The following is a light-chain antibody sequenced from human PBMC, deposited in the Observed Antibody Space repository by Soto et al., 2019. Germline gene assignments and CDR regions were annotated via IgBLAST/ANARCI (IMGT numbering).Light chain of an antibody. Sequence: QAVVTQPPSVSGAPGQRVTISCTGSRSNIGAGYGVHWYQQLPGTAPKLLIYGNSNRPSGVPDRFSVSKSGTSASLAITGLQADDEADYYCQSYDSTLSGYVFGTGTNVTVL. CDR2: GNS. CDR3: QSYDSTLSGYV. CDR1: RSNIGAGYG. J-gene: IGLJ1*01. V-gene: IGLV1-40*01.